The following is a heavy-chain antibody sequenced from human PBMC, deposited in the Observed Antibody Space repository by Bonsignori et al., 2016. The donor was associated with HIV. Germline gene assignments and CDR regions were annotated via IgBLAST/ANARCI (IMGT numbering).Heavy chain of an antibody. J-gene: IGHJ3*02. CDR3: ARGRAVAGTSAFDI. V-gene: IGHV3-48*02. D-gene: IGHD6-19*01. CDR2: ISSSSSTI. Sequence: VRQAPGKGLEWVSYISSSSSTIYYADSVKGRFTISRDNAKNSLHLQMNSLRDEDTAVYYCARGRAVAGTSAFDIWGQGTMVTVSS.